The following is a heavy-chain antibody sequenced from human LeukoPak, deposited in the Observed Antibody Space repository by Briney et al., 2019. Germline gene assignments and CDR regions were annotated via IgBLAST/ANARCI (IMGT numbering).Heavy chain of an antibody. CDR3: ARGGYYDSSGLYY. Sequence: SETLSLTCTVSGGSISSGDYYWSWIRQPPGKGLEWIGYIYYSGSTYYNPSLKSRVTISVDTSKNQFSLKLNSVTAADTAVYYCARGGYYDSSGLYYWGQGTLVTVSS. D-gene: IGHD3-22*01. J-gene: IGHJ4*02. CDR2: IYYSGST. V-gene: IGHV4-30-4*01. CDR1: GGSISSGDYY.